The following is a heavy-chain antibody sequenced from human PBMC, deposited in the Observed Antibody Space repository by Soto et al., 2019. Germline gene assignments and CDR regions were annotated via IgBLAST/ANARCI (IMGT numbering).Heavy chain of an antibody. Sequence: QVQLVQSGAEVKKPGSSVKVSCKASGGTFSSYAISWVRQAPGQGLVWMGGIIPIFGTANYAQKFQGRVTITADESTSTAYMELSSLRSEDTAVYYCARAKNYYDSSGLGYWGQGTLVTVSS. CDR2: IIPIFGTA. V-gene: IGHV1-69*01. D-gene: IGHD3-22*01. CDR3: ARAKNYYDSSGLGY. J-gene: IGHJ4*02. CDR1: GGTFSSYA.